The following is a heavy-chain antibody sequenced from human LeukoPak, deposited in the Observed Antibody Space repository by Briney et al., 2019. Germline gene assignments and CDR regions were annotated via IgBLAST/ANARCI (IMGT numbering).Heavy chain of an antibody. CDR1: GFTFSSYA. D-gene: IGHD3-9*01. CDR2: ISGSGGST. J-gene: IGHJ4*02. CDR3: AKHPQLRYFDWFPTFFD. Sequence: TGGSLRLSCAASGFTFSSYAMSWVRQAPGKGLEWVSAISGSGGSTYYADSVKGRFTISRDNSKNTLYLRMNSLRAEDTAVYYCAKHPQLRYFDWFPTFFDWGQGTLVTVSS. V-gene: IGHV3-23*01.